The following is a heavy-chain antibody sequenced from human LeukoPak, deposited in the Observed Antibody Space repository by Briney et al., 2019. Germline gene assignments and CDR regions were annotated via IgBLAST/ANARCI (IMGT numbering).Heavy chain of an antibody. CDR3: AREDIVMASAALLTNY. CDR2: IKRDGGGT. CDR1: GYTFRSFW. Sequence: GGSLRLSCAASGYTFRSFWMNWVRQAPGQGLEWVGNIKRDGGGTRYVDTVQGRFTISRDNAKNTVYMELNSLRADDTAVYYCAREDIVMASAALLTNYWGQGALVTVSS. J-gene: IGHJ4*02. V-gene: IGHV3-7*03. D-gene: IGHD3-16*01.